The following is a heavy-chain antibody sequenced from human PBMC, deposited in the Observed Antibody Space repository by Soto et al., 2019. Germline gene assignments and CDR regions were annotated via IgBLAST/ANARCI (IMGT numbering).Heavy chain of an antibody. Sequence: SETLSLTCTVSGGSISSYYWSWIRQPPGKGLEWIGYIYYSGSTNYNPSLKSRVTISVDTSKNQFSLKLSSVTAADTAVYYCARDRGGFHYSYMDVWGKGTTVTASS. V-gene: IGHV4-59*01. CDR2: IYYSGST. D-gene: IGHD3-10*01. J-gene: IGHJ6*03. CDR3: ARDRGGFHYSYMDV. CDR1: GGSISSYY.